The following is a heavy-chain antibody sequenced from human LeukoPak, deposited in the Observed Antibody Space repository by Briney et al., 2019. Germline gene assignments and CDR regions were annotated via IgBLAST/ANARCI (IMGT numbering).Heavy chain of an antibody. Sequence: PSETLSLTCTVSGGSISSYYWSWIRQPPGKGLEWIGEINHSGSTNYNPSLKSRVTISVDTSKNQFSLKLSSVTAADTAVYYCARGPLSPGNYYGSGSYYNDYYYYGMDVWGQGTTVTVSS. CDR3: ARGPLSPGNYYGSGSYYNDYYYYGMDV. CDR2: INHSGST. V-gene: IGHV4-34*01. CDR1: GGSISSYY. J-gene: IGHJ6*02. D-gene: IGHD3-10*01.